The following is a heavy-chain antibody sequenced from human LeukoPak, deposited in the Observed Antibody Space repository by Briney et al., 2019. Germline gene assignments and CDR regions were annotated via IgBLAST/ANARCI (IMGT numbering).Heavy chain of an antibody. V-gene: IGHV3-74*01. J-gene: IGHJ6*02. Sequence: GGSLRLSCAASGFTFSSYWMHWVRHAPGKGLVWVSRINSDGSSTSYADSVKGRFTISRDNAQNTLYLQMISLRAEDTAVYYCASEGRDDYSYGMDVWGQGTTVTVSS. D-gene: IGHD5-24*01. CDR2: INSDGSST. CDR1: GFTFSSYW. CDR3: ASEGRDDYSYGMDV.